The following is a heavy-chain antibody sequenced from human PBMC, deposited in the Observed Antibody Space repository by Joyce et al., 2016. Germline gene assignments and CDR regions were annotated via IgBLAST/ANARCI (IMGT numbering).Heavy chain of an antibody. D-gene: IGHD6-19*01. CDR3: AKCSVYTTGWCNSFDP. CDR1: GINIGTSA. V-gene: IGHV3-23*01. CDR2: IRASGGST. Sequence: EVQLWQSGGGLVQPGGSLRLSCAASGINIGTSAINWVRQAPGKGMEWVSSIRASGGSTFYADSGKGRFTLSRDNSKNTLYLQMNNLRADDTAIYYCAKCSVYTTGWCNSFDPWGQGALVSVSP. J-gene: IGHJ5*02.